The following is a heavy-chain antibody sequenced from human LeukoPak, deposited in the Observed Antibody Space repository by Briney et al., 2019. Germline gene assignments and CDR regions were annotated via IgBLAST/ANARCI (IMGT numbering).Heavy chain of an antibody. CDR1: GFTFTGHT. Sequence: GGSLRLSCATSGFTFTGHTMTWFRQAPGKGLEWVSIIGGRDDRTYYADYVEGRFAISRDTSKNILYPQMNSLRAEDTAVYYCAKDPNPLYDLWSGYKWGQGTLVTVSS. J-gene: IGHJ4*02. V-gene: IGHV3-23*01. D-gene: IGHD3-3*01. CDR3: AKDPNPLYDLWSGYK. CDR2: IGGRDDRT.